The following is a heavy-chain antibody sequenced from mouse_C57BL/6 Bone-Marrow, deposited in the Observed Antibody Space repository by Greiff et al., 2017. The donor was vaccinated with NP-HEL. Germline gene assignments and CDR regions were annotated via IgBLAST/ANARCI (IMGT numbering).Heavy chain of an antibody. V-gene: IGHV1-50*01. CDR2: IDPSDSYT. J-gene: IGHJ3*01. Sequence: QVQLQQPGAELVKPGASVKLSCKASGYTFTSYWMQWVKQRPGQGLEWIGEIDPSDSYTNYNQKFKGKATLTVDTSSSTAYMQLSSLTSEDSAVYYGARGGGYDGYYLAWFAYWGQGTLVTVSA. CDR3: ARGGGYDGYYLAWFAY. D-gene: IGHD2-3*01. CDR1: GYTFTSYW.